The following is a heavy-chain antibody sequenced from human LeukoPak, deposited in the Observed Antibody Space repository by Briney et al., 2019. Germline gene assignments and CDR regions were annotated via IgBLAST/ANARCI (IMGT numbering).Heavy chain of an antibody. CDR1: GFTFSDYY. D-gene: IGHD2-15*01. Sequence: NPGGSLRLSCAASGFTFSDYYMSWIRQAPGKGLEWVSYISSSSSYTNYAESVKGRFTISRDNAKNSLYLQMNSLRAEDTAVYYCARGRLFSYCSGGSCYETLNAFDIWGQGTMVSVCS. CDR2: ISSSSSYT. CDR3: ARGRLFSYCSGGSCYETLNAFDI. V-gene: IGHV3-11*06. J-gene: IGHJ3*02.